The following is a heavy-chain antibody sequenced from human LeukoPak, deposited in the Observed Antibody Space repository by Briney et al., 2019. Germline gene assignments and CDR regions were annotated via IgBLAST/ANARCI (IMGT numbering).Heavy chain of an antibody. J-gene: IGHJ4*02. CDR1: GYSFTSYW. CDR2: IYPGDSDT. CDR3: ARPSPYSGYDAPFDY. V-gene: IGHV5-51*01. Sequence: GESLKISCKGSGYSFTSYWTGWVRRLPGKGLEWLGIIYPGDSDTRYSPSFQGQVTISADKSISTAYLQWSSLKASDTAMYYCARPSPYSGYDAPFDYWGQGTLVTVSS. D-gene: IGHD5-12*01.